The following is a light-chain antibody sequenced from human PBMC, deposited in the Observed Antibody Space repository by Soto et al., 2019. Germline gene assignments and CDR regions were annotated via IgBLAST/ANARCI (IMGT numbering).Light chain of an antibody. Sequence: DIQMTQSPSSLSASVGDRVTITCQASQDISSYLNWYQQKPGKAPKLLIYGASNLETGVPPRFSGSGSGTDFTFTISSLQPEVIATYYCQQYDNLPRLTFGGGTKVEIK. CDR1: QDISSY. V-gene: IGKV1-33*01. J-gene: IGKJ4*01. CDR3: QQYDNLPRLT. CDR2: GAS.